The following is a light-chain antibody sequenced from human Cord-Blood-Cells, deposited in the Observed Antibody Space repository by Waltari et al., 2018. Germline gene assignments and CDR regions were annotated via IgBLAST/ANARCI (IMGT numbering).Light chain of an antibody. V-gene: IGLV1-44*01. Sequence: QSVLTQPPSASGTPGQRVTISCSGSSPNIGSNTVNWYQQLPGPAPKLHIYSNNRRPSGVPDRFSGSKSGTSASLAISGLQSEDEADYYCAAWDDSLNGWVFGGGTKLTVL. CDR3: AAWDDSLNGWV. J-gene: IGLJ3*02. CDR2: SNN. CDR1: SPNIGSNT.